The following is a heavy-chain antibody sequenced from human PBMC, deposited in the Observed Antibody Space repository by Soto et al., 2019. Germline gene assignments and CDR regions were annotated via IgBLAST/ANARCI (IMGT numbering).Heavy chain of an antibody. CDR2: ISPSASDT. D-gene: IGHD5-18*01. Sequence: EVQLLESGGDLVKPGGSLRLSCAASGFSFSTSSMAWVRQPPGKGLEWVSAISPSASDTLYEDSVKGRFTIFRDNSKNTLFLQMTSLRAEDTAVYYCAKGGYTFAYEWGQGTLVTVSS. CDR1: GFSFSTSS. V-gene: IGHV3-23*01. J-gene: IGHJ4*02. CDR3: AKGGYTFAYE.